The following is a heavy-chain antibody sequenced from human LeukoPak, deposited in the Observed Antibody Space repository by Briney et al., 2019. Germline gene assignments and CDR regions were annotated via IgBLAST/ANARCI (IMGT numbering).Heavy chain of an antibody. J-gene: IGHJ4*02. D-gene: IGHD3-22*01. CDR3: ARDPPVYYYDSSGYAPSDY. Sequence: GRSLRLSCAVSGFTFSRYWMSWVRQAPGKGLEWVANIKQDGSEKYYVDSVKGRFTISRDNAKNSLYLQMNSLRAEDTAVYYCARDPPVYYYDSSGYAPSDYWGQGTLVTVSS. CDR2: IKQDGSEK. CDR1: GFTFSRYW. V-gene: IGHV3-7*04.